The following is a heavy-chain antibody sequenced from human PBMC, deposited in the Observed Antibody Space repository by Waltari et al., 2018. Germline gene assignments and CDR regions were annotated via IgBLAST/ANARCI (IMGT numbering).Heavy chain of an antibody. CDR3: TRYYYDRSGYHFDF. CDR2: IRSKTYGETT. CDR1: GFNFGAFA. V-gene: IGHV3-49*04. Sequence: EVQLVESGGGLVQPGRSLRVACRDSGFNFGAFAMSWVRQAPGKGLEWVGFIRSKTYGETTEYAASVQDRFFISRDDSESIAYLQMTSLKTEDTAMYFCTRYYYDRSGYHFDFWGQGTLVTVSS. J-gene: IGHJ4*02. D-gene: IGHD3-22*01.